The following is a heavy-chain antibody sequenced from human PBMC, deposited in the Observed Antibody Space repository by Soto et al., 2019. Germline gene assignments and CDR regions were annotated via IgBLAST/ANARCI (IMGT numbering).Heavy chain of an antibody. CDR3: AKGRSGLYYDINDYVWGY. CDR2: ISHDGSYK. Sequence: GGSLRLSCAASGFTFSNCAMHWVRQAPGKGLEWVAIISHDGSYKYYVDSVKGRFTISRDNSKNTVHLQMNSLRAEDTAVYYCAKGRSGLYYDINDYVWGYWGQGTLVTVSS. D-gene: IGHD3-22*01. J-gene: IGHJ4*02. V-gene: IGHV3-30*18. CDR1: GFTFSNCA.